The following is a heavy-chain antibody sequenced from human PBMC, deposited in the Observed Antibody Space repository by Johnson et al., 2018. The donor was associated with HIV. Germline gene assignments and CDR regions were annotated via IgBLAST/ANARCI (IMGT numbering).Heavy chain of an antibody. J-gene: IGHJ3*02. Sequence: QVQLVESGGGAVQPGRSLRLYCAVSEFTVTNYAMHWVRLAPGQGLQWVAVISYGGGKTYYGASVECRFTISKDLSTHSLYLQMDSLRPEDPCVYYCARGRKEIEAAHGLDYDAFDMWGQGTLVTVSS. CDR3: ARGRKEIEAAHGLDYDAFDM. V-gene: IGHV3-30*04. D-gene: IGHD6-6*01. CDR1: EFTVTNYA. CDR2: ISYGGGKT.